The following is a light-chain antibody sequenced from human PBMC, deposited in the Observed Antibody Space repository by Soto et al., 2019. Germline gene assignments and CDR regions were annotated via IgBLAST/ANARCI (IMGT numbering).Light chain of an antibody. V-gene: IGKV1-39*01. Sequence: IHMTQSPSSLSASVGDRVTITCRASQSISSYLNWYQQKPGKAPKLLIYAASSLQSGVPSRFSGSGSGTDFTLTISSLQPXDFATYYCQQSYSTPRLTFGGGTKADIK. J-gene: IGKJ4*01. CDR2: AAS. CDR1: QSISSY. CDR3: QQSYSTPRLT.